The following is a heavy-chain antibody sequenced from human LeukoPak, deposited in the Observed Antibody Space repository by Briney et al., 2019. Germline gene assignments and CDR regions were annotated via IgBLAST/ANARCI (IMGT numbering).Heavy chain of an antibody. Sequence: SETLSLTYTVSGGSISSYYWSWIRQPPGKGLEWIGYIYYSGSTNYNPSLKSRVTISVDMSKNQFSLKLRSVTAADTAVYYCARASYSYDINGWVPFDSWGQGTLVTVSS. CDR2: IYYSGST. J-gene: IGHJ4*02. CDR1: GGSISSYY. V-gene: IGHV4-59*01. CDR3: ARASYSYDINGWVPFDS. D-gene: IGHD3-22*01.